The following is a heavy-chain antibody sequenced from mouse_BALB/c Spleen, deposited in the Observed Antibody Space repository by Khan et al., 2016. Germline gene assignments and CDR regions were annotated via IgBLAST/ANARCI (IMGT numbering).Heavy chain of an antibody. V-gene: IGHV1-69*02. CDR3: SRAITTIGSYYYAMDY. J-gene: IGHJ4*01. D-gene: IGHD1-2*01. CDR1: GYTFTNYW. CDR2: IYPSDSYA. Sequence: QVQLQQPVAELVRPGASVKLSCKASGYTFTNYWINWVKQRPGQGLAWIGNIYPSDSYANYNQKFKDKATLTVDKSSSTAYMQLSSPTSEDSAVYYCSRAITTIGSYYYAMDYWGQGTSVTVSS.